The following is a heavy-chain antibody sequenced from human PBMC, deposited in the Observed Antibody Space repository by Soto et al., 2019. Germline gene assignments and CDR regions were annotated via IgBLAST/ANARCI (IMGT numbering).Heavy chain of an antibody. CDR1: GYTFTSYA. CDR2: INAGNGNT. J-gene: IGHJ4*02. D-gene: IGHD3-10*01. V-gene: IGHV1-3*01. CDR3: AREPHITMVRGVIIEGDY. Sequence: GASVKVSCKASGYTFTSYAMHWVRQAPGQRLEWMGWINAGNGNTKYSQKFQGRVTITRDTSASTAYMELSSLRSEDTAVYYCAREPHITMVRGVIIEGDYWGQGTLVTVSS.